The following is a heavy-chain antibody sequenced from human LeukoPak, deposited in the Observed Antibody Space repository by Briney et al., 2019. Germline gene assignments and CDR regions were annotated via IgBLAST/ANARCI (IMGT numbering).Heavy chain of an antibody. CDR2: ISYDGSNK. V-gene: IGHV3-30*18. Sequence: PGGSLRLSCAASGFTFSSYGMNWVRQAPGKGLEWVAVISYDGSNKYYADSVKGRFTISRDNSKNTLYLQMNSLRAEDTAVYYCAKDGKVTFDYWGQGTLVTVSS. CDR1: GFTFSSYG. D-gene: IGHD2-21*02. J-gene: IGHJ4*02. CDR3: AKDGKVTFDY.